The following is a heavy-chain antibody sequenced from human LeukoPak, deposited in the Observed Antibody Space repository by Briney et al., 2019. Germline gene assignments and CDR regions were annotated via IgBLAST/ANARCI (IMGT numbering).Heavy chain of an antibody. Sequence: ASVKVSCKASGYTFTSYDINWVRQATGQGLEWMGWMNPNSGNTGYAQKFQGRVTMTRNTSISTAYMELSSLRSEDTAVYYCASQKELLSPYYYYYGMDVWGQGTTVTVSS. CDR3: ASQKELLSPYYYYYGMDV. CDR2: MNPNSGNT. CDR1: GYTFTSYD. J-gene: IGHJ6*02. D-gene: IGHD3-10*01. V-gene: IGHV1-8*01.